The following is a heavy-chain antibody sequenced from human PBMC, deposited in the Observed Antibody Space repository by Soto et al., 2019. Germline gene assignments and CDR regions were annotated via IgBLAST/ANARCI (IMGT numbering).Heavy chain of an antibody. CDR1: GGSISSYY. V-gene: IGHV4-59*08. CDR2: IYYSGST. Sequence: SETLSLTCTVSGGSISSYYWSWIRQPPGKGLEWIGYIYYSGSTNYNPSLKSRVTISVDTSKNQFSLKLSSVTAADTAVYYCARLGGGSSGWYFQDYWGQGTLVTVSS. J-gene: IGHJ4*02. CDR3: ARLGGGSSGWYFQDY. D-gene: IGHD6-19*01.